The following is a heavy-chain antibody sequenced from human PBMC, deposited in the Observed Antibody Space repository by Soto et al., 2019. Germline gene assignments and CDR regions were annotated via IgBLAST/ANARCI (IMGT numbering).Heavy chain of an antibody. V-gene: IGHV4-30-4*01. D-gene: IGHD6-6*01. CDR1: GGSISSGDYY. J-gene: IGHJ5*02. Sequence: QVQLQESGPGLVKPSQTLSLTCTVSGGSISSGDYYGSWIRQPPGKGLEWIGYIYYSGSTYYNPSLKSRVTISVDTSTNQFSLKLSSVTAADTAVYYCARERPDGARLDPWGQGTLVTVSS. CDR3: ARERPDGARLDP. CDR2: IYYSGST.